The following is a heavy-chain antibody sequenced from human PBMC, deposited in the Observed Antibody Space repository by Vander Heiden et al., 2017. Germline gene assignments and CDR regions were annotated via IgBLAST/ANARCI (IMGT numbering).Heavy chain of an antibody. CDR3: ARERVPRSGMDV. V-gene: IGHV3-53*02. CDR1: GFIASSND. J-gene: IGHJ6*02. Sequence: EVQLVETGGGLIQPGGSRRLSCDASGFIASSNDMSWVRQAPGTGLEWVSVIYTGGSTYYADSVKGRFTISRDTSRNTLYLQMDSLRADDTALYYCARERVPRSGMDVWGQGTTVTVSS. CDR2: IYTGGST.